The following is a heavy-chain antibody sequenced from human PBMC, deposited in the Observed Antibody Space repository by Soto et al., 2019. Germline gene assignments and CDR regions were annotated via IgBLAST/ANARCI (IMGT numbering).Heavy chain of an antibody. CDR1: GFTFSSYG. V-gene: IGHV3-30*18. Sequence: QVQLVESGGGVVQPGGSLRLSCAASGFTFSSYGMHWVRQAPGKGLEWVAVISYDGSNKYYADSVKGRFTISRDNSKNTLYLQMNSLSGEDTDVYYCAKGRDNWNDVYAFDIWGQGTMVTVSS. CDR3: AKGRDNWNDVYAFDI. J-gene: IGHJ3*02. D-gene: IGHD1-20*01. CDR2: ISYDGSNK.